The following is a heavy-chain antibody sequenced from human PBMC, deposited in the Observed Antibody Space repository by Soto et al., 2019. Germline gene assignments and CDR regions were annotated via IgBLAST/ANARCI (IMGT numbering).Heavy chain of an antibody. CDR1: GFTFRGYG. Sequence: GGSLRLSCAASGFTFRGYGMSWVRQSPGKGLEWVSVISGSGDSPFYADSVKGRFTISRDTSKNTLYLQMNSLRAEDTAVYYCARRSGYSSSWYGTFDYWGQGTLVTVSS. CDR2: ISGSGDSP. V-gene: IGHV3-23*01. CDR3: ARRSGYSSSWYGTFDY. J-gene: IGHJ4*02. D-gene: IGHD6-19*01.